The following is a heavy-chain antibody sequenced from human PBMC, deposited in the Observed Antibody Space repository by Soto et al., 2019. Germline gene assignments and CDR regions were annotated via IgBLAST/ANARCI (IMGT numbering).Heavy chain of an antibody. CDR1: GFTFRSFG. CDR2: ISYDGSNK. CDR3: ANSGGRDGYNSLDY. J-gene: IGHJ4*02. Sequence: QVQLVESGGGVVQPGRSLRLSCAASGFTFRSFGIHWVRQPPGKGLEWVAVISYDGSNKYYADSVKGRFTISRDNSKNTLYLQMNSLRAEDTAVYYCANSGGRDGYNSLDYWGQGTLVTVSS. D-gene: IGHD2-15*01. V-gene: IGHV3-30*18.